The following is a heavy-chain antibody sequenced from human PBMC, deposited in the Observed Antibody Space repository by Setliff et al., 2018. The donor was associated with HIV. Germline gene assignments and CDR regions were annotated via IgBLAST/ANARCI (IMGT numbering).Heavy chain of an antibody. V-gene: IGHV4-34*01. J-gene: IGHJ4*02. Sequence: ETLSLTCAVYGGSFSGYYWTWIRQHPGKGLEWIGYIYYTGSAYYNPSLKSRVPISVDTSNNHFSLKLRSVTAAYTAVYYCARNPHYFDRSGYYSWFYFDYWGQGTLVTVSS. CDR3: ARNPHYFDRSGYYSWFYFDY. D-gene: IGHD3-22*01. CDR2: IYYTGSA. CDR1: GGSFSGYY.